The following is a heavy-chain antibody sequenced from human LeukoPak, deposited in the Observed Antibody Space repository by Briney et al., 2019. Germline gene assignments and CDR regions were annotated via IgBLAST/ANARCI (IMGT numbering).Heavy chain of an antibody. D-gene: IGHD2-2*01. Sequence: SETLSLTCTVSGGSISSYYWSWIRQPAGKGLEWIGRIYTSGSTNYNPSLKSRVTMSVDTSKNQFSLKLSSVTAADTAVYYCARGTIVVVPAAEYNWFDPWGQGTLVIVSS. CDR1: GGSISSYY. CDR3: ARGTIVVVPAAEYNWFDP. CDR2: IYTSGST. V-gene: IGHV4-4*07. J-gene: IGHJ5*02.